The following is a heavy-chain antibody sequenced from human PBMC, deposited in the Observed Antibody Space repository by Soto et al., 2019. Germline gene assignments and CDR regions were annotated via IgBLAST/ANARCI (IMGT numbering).Heavy chain of an antibody. J-gene: IGHJ4*02. V-gene: IGHV4-59*08. CDR1: GASITTYY. Sequence: QVQLQESGPGLVKPSETLSLTCNVSGASITTYYWSWIRQPPGKGLEWIGYIYYSGHINYNPSLKSRVTISVDTSKNQFSLKLGSVTAADTAVYYCARHGATNWGGFFVSWGLGTLVSVSS. D-gene: IGHD7-27*01. CDR2: IYYSGHI. CDR3: ARHGATNWGGFFVS.